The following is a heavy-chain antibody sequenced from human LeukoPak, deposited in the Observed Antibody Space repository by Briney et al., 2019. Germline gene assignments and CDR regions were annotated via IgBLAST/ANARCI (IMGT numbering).Heavy chain of an antibody. J-gene: IGHJ5*02. CDR3: AREKGGWADL. D-gene: IGHD1-26*01. CDR1: GFTLSAYS. Sequence: GGSLRLSCAASGFTLSAYSMNWVRQAPGKGLEWISHIDGTRRIISYADSVKGRFTISRDNATHSLYLQVNSLRTEETSVYYRAREKGGWADLWGQGTLVPVSP. V-gene: IGHV3-48*01. CDR2: IDGTRRII.